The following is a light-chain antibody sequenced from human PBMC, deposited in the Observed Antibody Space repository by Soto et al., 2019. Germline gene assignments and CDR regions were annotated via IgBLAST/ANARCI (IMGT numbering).Light chain of an antibody. CDR1: QSLSRH. CDR2: NTS. CDR3: QQRGDWPPT. V-gene: IGKV3-11*01. Sequence: EIVLTQSPATLSLSPGERATLSCRASQSLSRHLAWYQQIPGQAPRLLIYNTSNRATGIPARFSGSGSGTDFTLTISSLGPEDFAVYYCQQRGDWPPTFGGGTKVEIK. J-gene: IGKJ4*01.